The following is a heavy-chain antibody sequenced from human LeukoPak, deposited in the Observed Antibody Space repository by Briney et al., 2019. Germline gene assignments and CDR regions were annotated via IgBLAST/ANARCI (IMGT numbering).Heavy chain of an antibody. CDR1: GYTFTSYG. D-gene: IGHD1-7*01. CDR3: ARGPWVELRRAAFDI. V-gene: IGHV1-18*01. CDR2: ISAYNGNT. J-gene: IGHJ3*02. Sequence: ASVKVSCKASGYTFTSYGISWVRQAPGQGLEWMGWISAYNGNTNYAQKLQGRVTMTRNTSISTAYMELSSLRSEDTAVYYCARGPWVELRRAAFDIWGQGTMVTVSS.